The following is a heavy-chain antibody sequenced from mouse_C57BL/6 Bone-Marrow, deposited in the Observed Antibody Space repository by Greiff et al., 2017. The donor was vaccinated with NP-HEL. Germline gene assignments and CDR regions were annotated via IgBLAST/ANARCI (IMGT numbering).Heavy chain of an antibody. CDR3: ARSHDGYPYYFDY. D-gene: IGHD2-3*01. J-gene: IGHJ2*01. CDR2: IDPSDSYT. V-gene: IGHV1-69*01. Sequence: QVQLQQPGAELVMPGASVKLSCKASGYTFTSYWMHWVKQRPGQGLKWIGEIDPSDSYTNYNQKFKGKSTLTVDKSSSTAYMQLSSLTSEDSAVYYCARSHDGYPYYFDYWGQGTTLTVSS. CDR1: GYTFTSYW.